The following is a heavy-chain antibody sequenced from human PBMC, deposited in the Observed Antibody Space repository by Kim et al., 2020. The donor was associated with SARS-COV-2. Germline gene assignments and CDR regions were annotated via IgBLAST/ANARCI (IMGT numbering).Heavy chain of an antibody. CDR1: GYTFTSYA. V-gene: IGHV1-3*01. D-gene: IGHD2-2*02. CDR2: INAGNGNT. CDR3: ARDRAPDCSSTSCYTWQLLSAAYQYYYYMDV. J-gene: IGHJ6*03. Sequence: ASVKVSCKASGYTFTSYAMHWVRQAPGQRLEWMGWINAGNGNTKYSQKFQGRVTITRDTSASTAYMELSSLRSEDTAVYYCARDRAPDCSSTSCYTWQLLSAAYQYYYYMDVWGKGNTVTVSS.